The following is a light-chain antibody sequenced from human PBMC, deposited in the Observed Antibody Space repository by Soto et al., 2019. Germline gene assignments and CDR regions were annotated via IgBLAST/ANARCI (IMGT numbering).Light chain of an antibody. CDR1: NSGTKS. CDR2: DDS. V-gene: IGLV3-21*02. Sequence: SYELPQPPSVSVAPGQTARITCGGNNSGTKSVHWYQQRPGQAPVLVVYDDSDRPSGIPERFAGSNSGNTATLTISRVEPGDEADYYCQVWDDSSDHPGVFGGGTKVTVL. CDR3: QVWDDSSDHPGV. J-gene: IGLJ3*02.